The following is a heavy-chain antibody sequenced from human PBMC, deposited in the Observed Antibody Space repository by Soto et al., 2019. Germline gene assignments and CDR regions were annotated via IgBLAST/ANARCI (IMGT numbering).Heavy chain of an antibody. V-gene: IGHV4-31*03. J-gene: IGHJ6*02. D-gene: IGHD2-15*01. CDR2: IYYSGNT. CDR3: ARRMQNYYAMDV. CDR1: GGSISSGGYY. Sequence: PSETLSLTCTVSGGSISSGGYYWSWIRQHPGKGLEWIGYIYYSGNTYYNPSLKSRVTISLDTSKNQFSLKLSSVTAADTAVYYCARRMQNYYAMDVWGQGTTVTVSS.